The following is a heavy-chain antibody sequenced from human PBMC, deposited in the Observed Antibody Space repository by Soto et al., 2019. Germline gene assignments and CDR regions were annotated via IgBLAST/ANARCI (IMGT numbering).Heavy chain of an antibody. CDR2: INIDGSST. CDR1: GFTFSSFW. Sequence: GGSLRLSCAASGFTFSSFWMHWVRQAPGKGLVWVSLINIDGSSTNYADSVKGRFTISRDNAKNTLYLQMHSLRAEDTAVYYCARDRYYSGYDSFDYWGQGTPVTVSS. J-gene: IGHJ4*02. V-gene: IGHV3-74*01. CDR3: ARDRYYSGYDSFDY. D-gene: IGHD5-12*01.